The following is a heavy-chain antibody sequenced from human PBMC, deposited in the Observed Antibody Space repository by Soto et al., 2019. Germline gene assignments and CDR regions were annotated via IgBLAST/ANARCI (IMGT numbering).Heavy chain of an antibody. CDR3: ARDPRVIVGATTRFGAFDI. CDR2: ISAYNGNT. J-gene: IGHJ3*02. Sequence: DSVKVSFKASGYAFTSYGISLVRQAPGQGLEWMGWISAYNGNTNYAQKLQGRVTMTTDTSTSTAYMELRSLRSDDTAVYYCARDPRVIVGATTRFGAFDIWGQGTMVTVSS. D-gene: IGHD1-26*01. V-gene: IGHV1-18*01. CDR1: GYAFTSYG.